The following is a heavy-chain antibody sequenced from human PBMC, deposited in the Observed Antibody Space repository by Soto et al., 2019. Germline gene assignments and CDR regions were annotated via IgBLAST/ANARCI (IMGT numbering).Heavy chain of an antibody. D-gene: IGHD6-25*01. J-gene: IGHJ4*02. Sequence: SETLSLTCSVSGGSVTNINYFWGWIRQAPGKGLEWIGSAYFSGGNTYYNPSLKSRVSISVDTSKNEFSLRLTSLTAADTAVYFCAYGSSSAWIDYWGQGTLVTVSS. CDR1: GGSVTNINYF. CDR3: AYGSSSAWIDY. CDR2: AYFSGGNT. V-gene: IGHV4-39*01.